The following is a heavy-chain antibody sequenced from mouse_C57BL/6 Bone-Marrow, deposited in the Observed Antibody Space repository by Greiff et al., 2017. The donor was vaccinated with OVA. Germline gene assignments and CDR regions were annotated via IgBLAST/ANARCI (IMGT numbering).Heavy chain of an antibody. CDR1: GFSLTSYG. CDR2: IWRGGGT. J-gene: IGHJ1*03. CDR3: AKKGIYYDYDGLGRYFDV. D-gene: IGHD2-4*01. Sequence: QVQLKESGPGLVQPSQSLSITCTVSGFSLTSYGVHWVRQSPGKGLECLGVIWRGGGTDYNADFMSRLSITKNNDKSQVFFKMNRLQADDTAIYYWAKKGIYYDYDGLGRYFDVWGTGTTVTVSS. V-gene: IGHV2-5*01.